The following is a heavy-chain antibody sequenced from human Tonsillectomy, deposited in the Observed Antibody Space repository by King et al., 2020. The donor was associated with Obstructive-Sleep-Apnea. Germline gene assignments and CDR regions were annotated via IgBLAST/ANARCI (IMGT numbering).Heavy chain of an antibody. V-gene: IGHV3-30*18. CDR1: GFTFSTYG. CDR3: AKDPELWFGSMDV. Sequence: VQLVESGGGVVQPGRSLRLSCAASGFTFSTYGMHWVRQAPGKGLEGGAVISYDGSNIYYGDSVKGRFSISRDNSKNTLYLQMNSLRAEDTAVYYCAKDPELWFGSMDVWGQGTTVTVSS. CDR2: ISYDGSNI. J-gene: IGHJ6*02. D-gene: IGHD3-10*01.